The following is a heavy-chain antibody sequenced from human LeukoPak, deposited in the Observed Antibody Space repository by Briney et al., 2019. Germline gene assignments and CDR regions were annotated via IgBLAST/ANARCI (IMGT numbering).Heavy chain of an antibody. Sequence: PGGSLRLSCAAPGFTFSSYGMHWVRQAPGKGLEWVAFIRYDGSNKYYADSVRGRFTISRDNSKSTLSLQMNSLRAEDTAIYYCATYRQVLLPFESWGQGTLVTVSS. V-gene: IGHV3-30*02. CDR2: IRYDGSNK. CDR3: ATYRQVLLPFES. CDR1: GFTFSSYG. D-gene: IGHD2/OR15-2a*01. J-gene: IGHJ4*02.